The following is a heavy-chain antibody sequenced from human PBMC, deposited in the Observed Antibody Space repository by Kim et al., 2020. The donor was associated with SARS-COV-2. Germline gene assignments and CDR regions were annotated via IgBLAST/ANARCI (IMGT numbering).Heavy chain of an antibody. J-gene: IGHJ4*02. Sequence: YADSVKGRFTISRDNAKNSLYLQMNSLRAEDTAVYYCASQYNSNWGNFDYWGQGTLVTVSS. D-gene: IGHD6-13*01. CDR3: ASQYNSNWGNFDY. V-gene: IGHV3-21*01.